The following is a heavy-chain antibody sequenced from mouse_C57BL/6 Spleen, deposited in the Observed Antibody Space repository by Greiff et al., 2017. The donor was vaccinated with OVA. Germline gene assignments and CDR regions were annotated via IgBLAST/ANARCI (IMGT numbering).Heavy chain of an antibody. V-gene: IGHV1-81*01. J-gene: IGHJ1*03. CDR2: IYPRSGNT. D-gene: IGHD1-1*02. Sequence: LVESGAELARPGASVKLSCKASGYTFTSYGISWVKQRTGQGLEWIGEIYPRSGNTYYNEKFKGKATLTADKSSSTAYMELRSLTSEDSAVYFCAREVGRYWYFDVWGTGTTVTVSS. CDR3: AREVGRYWYFDV. CDR1: GYTFTSYG.